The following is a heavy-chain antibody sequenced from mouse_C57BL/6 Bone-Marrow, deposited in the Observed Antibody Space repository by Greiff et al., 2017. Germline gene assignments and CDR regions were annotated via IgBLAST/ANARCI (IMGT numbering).Heavy chain of an antibody. CDR3: ARDQGYGSSYAVLSYWYFDV. D-gene: IGHD1-1*01. CDR1: GYSITSGYY. J-gene: IGHJ1*03. Sequence: VQLQQSGPGLVKPSQSLSLTCSVTGYSITSGYYWNWIRQFPGNKLEWMGYISYDGSNNYNPSLKNRISITRDTSKNQFFLKLNSVTTEDTATYYCARDQGYGSSYAVLSYWYFDVWGTGTTVTVSS. CDR2: ISYDGSN. V-gene: IGHV3-6*01.